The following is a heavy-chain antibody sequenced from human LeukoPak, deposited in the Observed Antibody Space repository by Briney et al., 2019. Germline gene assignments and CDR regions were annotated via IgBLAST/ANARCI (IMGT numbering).Heavy chain of an antibody. V-gene: IGHV4-34*01. Sequence: NSSETLSLTCAVYGGSFSGYYWSCIRQPPGKGLEWIGEINHSGSTNYNPSLKSRVTISVDTSKNQFSLKLSSVTAADTAVYYCVRVGYYGGKLDYWGQGTLVTVSS. CDR2: INHSGST. J-gene: IGHJ4*02. CDR1: GGSFSGYY. CDR3: VRVGYYGGKLDY. D-gene: IGHD4-23*01.